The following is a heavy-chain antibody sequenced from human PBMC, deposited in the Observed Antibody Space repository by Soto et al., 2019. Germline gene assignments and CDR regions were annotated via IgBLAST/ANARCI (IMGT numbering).Heavy chain of an antibody. CDR2: ISAYNGNT. CDR1: GYTFTSYG. J-gene: IGHJ4*02. V-gene: IGHV1-18*01. D-gene: IGHD1-26*01. Sequence: QVQLVQSGAEVKKPGASVKVSCKASGYTFTSYGISWVRQAPGQGLEWMGWISAYNGNTNYAQKLQGRVTMTTDTSTRTADMELRSLRSADTAVYCCASLVGATGYWGQGPLVTVSS. CDR3: ASLVGATGY.